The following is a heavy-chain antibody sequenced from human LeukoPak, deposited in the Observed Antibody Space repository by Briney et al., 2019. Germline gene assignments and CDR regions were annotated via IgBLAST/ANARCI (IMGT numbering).Heavy chain of an antibody. D-gene: IGHD5-12*01. CDR1: GGSFSGYY. CDR3: ARDIYSGYGTDDY. CDR2: ISSSSSYI. Sequence: PSETLSLTCAVYGGSFSGYYWSWIRQPPGKGLEWVSSISSSSSYIYYADSVKGRFTISRDNAKNSLYLQMNSLGAEDTAVYYCARDIYSGYGTDDYWGQGTLVTVSS. V-gene: IGHV3-21*01. J-gene: IGHJ4*02.